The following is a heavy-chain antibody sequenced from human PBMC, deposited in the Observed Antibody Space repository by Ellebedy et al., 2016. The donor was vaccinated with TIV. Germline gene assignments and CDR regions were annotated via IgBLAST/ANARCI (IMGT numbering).Heavy chain of an antibody. CDR2: VSYDGSNK. D-gene: IGHD5-18*01. CDR3: AKDLENWGRGGYSYGSIDY. CDR1: GFTFSTYA. J-gene: IGHJ4*02. V-gene: IGHV3-30-3*01. Sequence: GESLKISXAASGFTFSTYALHWVRQAPGKGLEWVAVVSYDGSNKYYLDSVKGRFTISRDNSKKTLYLQMNSLRPEDTAIYYCAKDLENWGRGGYSYGSIDYWGQGTLVTVSS.